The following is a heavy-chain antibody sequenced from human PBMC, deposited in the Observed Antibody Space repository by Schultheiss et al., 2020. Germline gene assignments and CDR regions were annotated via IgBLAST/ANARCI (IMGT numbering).Heavy chain of an antibody. V-gene: IGHV4-34*01. CDR3: ASTSGSYGVGAFDI. Sequence: SETLSLTCAVYGGSFSGYYWSWIRQPPGKGLEWIGSIYYSGSTYYNPSLKSRVTISVDRSKNQFSLKLSSVTAADTAVYYCASTSGSYGVGAFDIWGQGTMVTVSS. D-gene: IGHD1-26*01. J-gene: IGHJ3*02. CDR2: IYYSGST. CDR1: GGSFSGYY.